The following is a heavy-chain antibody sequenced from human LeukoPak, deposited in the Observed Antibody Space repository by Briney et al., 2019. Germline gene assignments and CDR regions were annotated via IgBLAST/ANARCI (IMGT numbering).Heavy chain of an antibody. Sequence: PSETLSLTCTVSGGSISSSSYYWGWIRQPPGKGLEWIGSIYYSGSTYYNPSLKSRVTISVDTSKNQFSLKLSSVTAADTAVYYCASWPVGWYGEDSWGQGTLVTVSS. J-gene: IGHJ4*02. CDR1: GGSISSSSYY. CDR2: IYYSGST. CDR3: ASWPVGWYGEDS. V-gene: IGHV4-39*07. D-gene: IGHD6-19*01.